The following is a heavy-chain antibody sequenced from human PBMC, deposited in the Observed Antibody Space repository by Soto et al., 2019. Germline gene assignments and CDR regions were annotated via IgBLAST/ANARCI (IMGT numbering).Heavy chain of an antibody. Sequence: SETLSLTCTVSGGSISSYYWSWIRQPPGKGLEWIGYIYYSGSTNYNPSLKSRVTISVDTSKNQFSLKLSSVTAADTAVYYCARRTVHCSGGSCYPIDAFDIWGKGTMVTVSS. D-gene: IGHD2-15*01. CDR2: IYYSGST. V-gene: IGHV4-59*08. CDR1: GGSISSYY. J-gene: IGHJ3*02. CDR3: ARRTVHCSGGSCYPIDAFDI.